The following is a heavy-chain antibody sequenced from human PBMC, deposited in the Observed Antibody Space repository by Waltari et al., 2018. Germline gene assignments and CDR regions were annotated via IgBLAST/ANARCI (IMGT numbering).Heavy chain of an antibody. CDR2: IYYSGST. J-gene: IGHJ4*02. D-gene: IGHD3-16*02. Sequence: QLQLQESGPGLVKPSETLSLTCTVSGGSISSSSYYWGWIRQPPGKGLEGIGSIYYSGSTYDNPSLKSRVTISVDTSKNQFSLKLSSVTAADTAVYYCARHIDFDYWGQGTLVTVSS. V-gene: IGHV4-39*01. CDR3: ARHIDFDY. CDR1: GGSISSSSYY.